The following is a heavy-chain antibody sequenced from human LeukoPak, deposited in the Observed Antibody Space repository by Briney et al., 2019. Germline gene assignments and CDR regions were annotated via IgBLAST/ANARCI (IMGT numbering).Heavy chain of an antibody. Sequence: RASVKVSCKASGGTFSSYAISWVRQAPGQGLEWMGGIIPIFGTANYAQKFQGRVTITADESTSTAYMELSSLRSEDTAVYYCAGGPRAAADDYWGQGTLVTVSS. V-gene: IGHV1-69*13. D-gene: IGHD6-13*01. CDR1: GGTFSSYA. J-gene: IGHJ4*02. CDR3: AGGPRAAADDY. CDR2: IIPIFGTA.